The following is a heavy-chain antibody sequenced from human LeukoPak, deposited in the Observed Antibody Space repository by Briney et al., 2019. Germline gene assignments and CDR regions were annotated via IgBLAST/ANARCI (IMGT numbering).Heavy chain of an antibody. CDR3: ARQSYYGSGSYGSYYYYGMDV. Sequence: GESLKISCKGSGYSFTSYWIGWVRQMPGKGLEWMGIIYPGDSDTRYSPSFQGQVTISADKSISTAYLQWSSLKASDTAMCYCARQSYYGSGSYGSYYYYGMDVWGQGTTVTVSS. D-gene: IGHD3-10*01. J-gene: IGHJ6*02. CDR1: GYSFTSYW. V-gene: IGHV5-51*01. CDR2: IYPGDSDT.